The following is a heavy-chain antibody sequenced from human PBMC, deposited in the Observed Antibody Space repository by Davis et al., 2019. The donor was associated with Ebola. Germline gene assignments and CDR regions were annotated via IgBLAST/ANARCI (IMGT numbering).Heavy chain of an antibody. CDR1: GFTFSSYS. CDR2: ISSGSSTI. J-gene: IGHJ6*02. V-gene: IGHV3-48*02. D-gene: IGHD6-19*01. CDR3: ARLMQWLVRFSSYYYGMDV. Sequence: GGSLRLSCAASGFTFSSYSMNWVRQAPGKGLEWVSYISSGSSTIYYADSVKGRFTISRDNAKNSLYLQMNSLRDEDTAVYYCARLMQWLVRFSSYYYGMDVWGQGTTVTVSS.